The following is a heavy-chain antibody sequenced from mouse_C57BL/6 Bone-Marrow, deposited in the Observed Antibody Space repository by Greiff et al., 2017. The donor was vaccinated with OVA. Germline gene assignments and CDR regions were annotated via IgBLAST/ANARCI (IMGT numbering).Heavy chain of an antibody. J-gene: IGHJ1*03. D-gene: IGHD1-1*01. Sequence: DVKLVESGGGLVQPGGSLKLSCAASGFTLSDYGMAWVRQAPRKGPEWVAFISNLAYSIYYADTVTGRFTISRENAKNTLYLEMSSLRSEDTAMYYCARHPFITTVVADWYFDVWGTGTTVTVSS. CDR1: GFTLSDYG. V-gene: IGHV5-15*01. CDR2: ISNLAYSI. CDR3: ARHPFITTVVADWYFDV.